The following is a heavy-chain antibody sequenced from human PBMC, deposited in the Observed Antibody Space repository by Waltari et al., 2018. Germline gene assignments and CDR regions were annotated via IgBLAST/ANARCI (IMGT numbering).Heavy chain of an antibody. D-gene: IGHD6-13*01. CDR3: ARHGPYSSSWTLGAFDI. CDR1: GCSISSSSYY. CDR2: IYYSGST. V-gene: IGHV4-39*01. J-gene: IGHJ3*02. Sequence: QLQLQESGPGLVKPSEPLSLTCTVSGCSISSSSYYWGWIRQPPGKGLEWIGSIYYSGSTYYNPSLKSRVTISVDTSKNQFSLKLSSVTAADTAVYYCARHGPYSSSWTLGAFDIWGQGTMVTVSS.